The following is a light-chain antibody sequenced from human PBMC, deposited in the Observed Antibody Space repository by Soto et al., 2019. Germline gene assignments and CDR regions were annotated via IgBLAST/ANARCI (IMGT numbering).Light chain of an antibody. V-gene: IGKV3-20*01. CDR1: QRVSSSY. CDR3: HQYGNSPLT. J-gene: IGKJ4*01. Sequence: EIVLTQSPGTLSLSPGARATLSCRASQRVSSSYLAWYQQRPGQAPRLLIDGTSSRATGIPDRFSGSGSGTDFTLAISRLEPEDFAVYYCHQYGNSPLTFGGGTKVEIK. CDR2: GTS.